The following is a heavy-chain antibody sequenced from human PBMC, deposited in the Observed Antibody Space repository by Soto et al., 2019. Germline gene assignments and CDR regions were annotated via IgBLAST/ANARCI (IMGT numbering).Heavy chain of an antibody. D-gene: IGHD6-13*01. V-gene: IGHV3-23*01. J-gene: IGHJ5*02. CDR3: AKDKQLVRFDP. Sequence: GGSLRLSCAASGFVFSSYAMTWVRQAPGKGLEWVSAISGSGGSTYYADSVKGRFTISRDNSKNTLYLQMNSLRAEDTAVYYCAKDKQLVRFDPWGQGTLVTVSS. CDR1: GFVFSSYA. CDR2: ISGSGGST.